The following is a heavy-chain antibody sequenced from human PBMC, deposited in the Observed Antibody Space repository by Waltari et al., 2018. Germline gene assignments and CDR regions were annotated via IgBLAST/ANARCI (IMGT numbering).Heavy chain of an antibody. Sequence: EVHLLESGGDLVQPGGSLRLSCAASGFTFNSYAMSWVRQAPGKGLEWVSTIRGTGGITSCADSVEGRFTISRDNSKNTLYLQMNSLRAGDTAVYYCARAPVAGSWYFDLWGRGTLVTVSS. J-gene: IGHJ2*01. V-gene: IGHV3-23*01. CDR2: IRGTGGIT. CDR1: GFTFNSYA. CDR3: ARAPVAGSWYFDL. D-gene: IGHD6-19*01.